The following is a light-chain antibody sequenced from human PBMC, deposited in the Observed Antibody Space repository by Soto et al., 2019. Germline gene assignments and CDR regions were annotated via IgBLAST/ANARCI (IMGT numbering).Light chain of an antibody. V-gene: IGKV1-8*01. J-gene: IGKJ3*01. CDR3: QQYYSYPLCP. CDR1: QGISSY. Sequence: AIRMTQSPSSFSASTGDRVTITCRASQGISSYLAWYQQKPGKAPKLLIYAASTLQSGVPSRFSGSGSGTAFTLTISCLQSEDFATYYCQQYYSYPLCPFGPGTKVDIK. CDR2: AAS.